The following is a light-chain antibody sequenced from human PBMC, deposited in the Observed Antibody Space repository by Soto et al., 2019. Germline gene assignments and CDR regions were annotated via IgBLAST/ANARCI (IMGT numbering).Light chain of an antibody. J-gene: IGKJ1*01. CDR3: QQYYSTLST. Sequence: DIVMTQSPDSLAVSLGERATINCKSSQSVLYSSNNKNYLAWYQQKPGQPPKLLIYRASTRESGVPDRFSGSGCGTDFTLTISSLQAEDVAVYDCQQYYSTLSTFGQGTKVEIK. V-gene: IGKV4-1*01. CDR2: RAS. CDR1: QSVLYSSNNKNY.